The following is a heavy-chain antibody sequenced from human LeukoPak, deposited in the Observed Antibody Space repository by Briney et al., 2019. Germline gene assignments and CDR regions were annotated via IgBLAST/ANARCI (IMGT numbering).Heavy chain of an antibody. V-gene: IGHV4-59*01. CDR1: GGSISSYY. CDR3: AKVGGYSSFYYYYGMDV. Sequence: SETLSLTRTVSGGSISSYYWSWIRQPPGKGLEWIGYIYYSGSTNYNPSLKSRVTISVDTSKNQFSLKLSSVTAADTAVYYCAKVGGYSSFYYYYGMDVWGQGTTVTVSS. CDR2: IYYSGST. D-gene: IGHD4-11*01. J-gene: IGHJ6*02.